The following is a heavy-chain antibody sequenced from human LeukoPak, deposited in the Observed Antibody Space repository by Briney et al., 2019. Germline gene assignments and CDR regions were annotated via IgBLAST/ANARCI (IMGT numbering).Heavy chain of an antibody. CDR3: ARFGYCSSISCYAV. V-gene: IGHV3-21*01. CDR2: ISASGNYI. D-gene: IGHD2-2*01. CDR1: GFTFSSYT. J-gene: IGHJ4*02. Sequence: GGSLRLSCAAAGFTFSSYTMKWVRQAPGKGLEWVSSISASGNYIYYADSVKGRFTISRDSAKSSLYLQMNSLRAEDTAVYYCARFGYCSSISCYAVWGQGTLVTDSS.